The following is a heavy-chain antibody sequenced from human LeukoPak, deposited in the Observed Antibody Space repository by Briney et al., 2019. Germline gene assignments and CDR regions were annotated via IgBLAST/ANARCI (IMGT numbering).Heavy chain of an antibody. Sequence: GGSLRLSCAASGFTFSTSVIHWVRQAPGKGLEWVAVIWYDGSNEYYADSVKGRFTISRDNSKNTLYLQMNSLRAEDTAVCYCARRLGYYFDYWGQGTLVTVSS. D-gene: IGHD5-12*01. J-gene: IGHJ4*02. CDR3: ARRLGYYFDY. CDR1: GFTFSTSV. CDR2: IWYDGSNE. V-gene: IGHV3-33*01.